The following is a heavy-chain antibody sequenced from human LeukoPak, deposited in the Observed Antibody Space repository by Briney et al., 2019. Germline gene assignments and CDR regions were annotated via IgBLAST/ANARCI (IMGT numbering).Heavy chain of an antibody. CDR3: AKDAAAADPFDY. J-gene: IGHJ4*02. D-gene: IGHD6-13*01. CDR1: GFTFSSYG. V-gene: IGHV3-30*02. CDR2: IRYDGSNK. Sequence: GGSLRLSCAASGFTFSSYGMHWVRQAPGKGLEWVAFIRYDGSNKYYADSVKGRFIISRDNSKNTLYLQMNSLRAEDTAVYYCAKDAAAADPFDYWGQGTLVTVSS.